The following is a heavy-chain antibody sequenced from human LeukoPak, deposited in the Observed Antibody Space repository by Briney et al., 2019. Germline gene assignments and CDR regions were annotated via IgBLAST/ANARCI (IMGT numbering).Heavy chain of an antibody. J-gene: IGHJ4*02. CDR3: ARDFEDGRYSVCLGY. CDR1: GFTVSSNY. V-gene: IGHV3-66*01. Sequence: GGSLRLSCAASGFTVSSNYMNWARQAPGKGLEWVSVIYSGGGTKYADSVKGRFTISRDNSKNMVYLQMNSLRAEDTAVYYCARDFEDGRYSVCLGYWGQGSLVTVSS. CDR2: IYSGGGT. D-gene: IGHD1-26*01.